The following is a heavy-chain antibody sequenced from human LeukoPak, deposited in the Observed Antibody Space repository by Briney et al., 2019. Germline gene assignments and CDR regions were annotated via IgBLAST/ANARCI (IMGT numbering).Heavy chain of an antibody. J-gene: IGHJ3*02. D-gene: IGHD1-26*01. CDR3: ASTYSLYDAFDI. CDR1: GYSISSGFY. Sequence: PETLSLTCTVSGYSISSGFYWGWIRQPPGKGLEWFGNIYHSGSTYYNPSLKSRVTISVDTSKNQFSLKLISVTAADTAVYYCASTYSLYDAFDIWGQGTMVTVSS. V-gene: IGHV4-38-2*02. CDR2: IYHSGST.